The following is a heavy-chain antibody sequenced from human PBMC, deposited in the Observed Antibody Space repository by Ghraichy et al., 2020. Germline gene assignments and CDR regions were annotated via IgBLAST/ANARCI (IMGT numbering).Heavy chain of an antibody. D-gene: IGHD3-3*01. CDR2: ISSSSSTI. Sequence: GGSLRLSCAASGFTFSSYSMNWVRQAPGKGLEWVSYISSSSSTIYYAYFVKGRFTISRDNAKNSLYLQMNSLRDEDTAVYYCARALVEITIFGVVSDYWGQGTLVTVSS. CDR3: ARALVEITIFGVVSDY. V-gene: IGHV3-48*02. J-gene: IGHJ4*02. CDR1: GFTFSSYS.